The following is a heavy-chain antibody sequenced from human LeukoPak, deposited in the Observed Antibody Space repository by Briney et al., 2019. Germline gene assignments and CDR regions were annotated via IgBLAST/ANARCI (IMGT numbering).Heavy chain of an antibody. D-gene: IGHD3-9*01. CDR1: GGSFSGYY. CDR2: INHSGST. J-gene: IGHJ5*02. V-gene: IGHV4-34*01. CDR3: ARVGIPPYFDWLRLDNWFDP. Sequence: SETLSLTCAVYGGSFSGYYWSWIRQPPGKGLEWIGEINHSGSTNYNPSLKSRVTISVDTSNNQFSLKLSSVTAADTAVYYCARVGIPPYFDWLRLDNWFDPWGQGTLVTVSS.